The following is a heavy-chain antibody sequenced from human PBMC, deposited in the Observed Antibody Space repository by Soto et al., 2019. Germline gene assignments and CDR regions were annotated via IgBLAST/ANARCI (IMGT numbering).Heavy chain of an antibody. CDR2: IKSSGGST. V-gene: IGHV1-46*01. CDR3: AIRGANWGSPDDAFDI. D-gene: IGHD7-27*01. CDR1: GYTFRSFY. J-gene: IGHJ3*02. Sequence: QVQLVQSGAEVKKPGASVKVSCKASGYTFRSFYMHWVRQAPGQGLEWMGIIKSSGGSTSNAQKFQGRVTMTRDTSTSTVFMELSSLRFEDTAIYYCAIRGANWGSPDDAFDIWGQGTMVTVSS.